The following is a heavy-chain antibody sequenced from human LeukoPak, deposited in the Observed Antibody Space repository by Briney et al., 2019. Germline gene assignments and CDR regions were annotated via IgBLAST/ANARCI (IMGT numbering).Heavy chain of an antibody. J-gene: IGHJ4*02. Sequence: GASVKVSCKASGYTFTGYYMHWVRQAPGQGLGWMGWINPNSGDTNYAQKFQGRVTMTRDTSISTAYMELSGLRSDDTAVYYCAREISSGWSDYWGQGTLVTVSS. D-gene: IGHD6-19*01. CDR3: AREISSGWSDY. V-gene: IGHV1-2*02. CDR2: INPNSGDT. CDR1: GYTFTGYY.